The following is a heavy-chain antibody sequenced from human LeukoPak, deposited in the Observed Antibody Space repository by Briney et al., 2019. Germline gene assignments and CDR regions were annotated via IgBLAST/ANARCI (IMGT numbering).Heavy chain of an antibody. Sequence: GGSLRLSCAASGFTFSSYSMNWVRQAPGKGLEWVSSISSSSSYIYYADSVKGRFTISRDNAKNSLYLQMNSLRAEDTAVYYCARMKTSRGYCSSTSCSRPYYMDVWGKGTTVTVSS. D-gene: IGHD2-2*01. CDR1: GFTFSSYS. V-gene: IGHV3-21*01. J-gene: IGHJ6*03. CDR3: ARMKTSRGYCSSTSCSRPYYMDV. CDR2: ISSSSSYI.